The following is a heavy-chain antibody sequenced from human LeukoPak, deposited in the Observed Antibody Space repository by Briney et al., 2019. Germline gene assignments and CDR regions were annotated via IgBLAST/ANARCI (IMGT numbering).Heavy chain of an antibody. D-gene: IGHD3-22*01. CDR3: ARALNLYYYDTSVEPAFDI. CDR2: INHSGST. J-gene: IGHJ3*02. CDR1: GGSFSGYY. Sequence: SETLSLTCAVYGGSFSGYYWSWIRQPPGKGLEWIGEINHSGSTNYNPSLKSRVTISVDTSKNQFSLKLSSETATDTAVYYCARALNLYYYDTSVEPAFDIWGQGTMVTVSS. V-gene: IGHV4-34*01.